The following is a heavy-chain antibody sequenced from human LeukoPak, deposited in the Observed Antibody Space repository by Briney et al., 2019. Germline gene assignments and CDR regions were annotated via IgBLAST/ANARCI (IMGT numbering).Heavy chain of an antibody. CDR2: INQSGSF. CDR1: GGSLGDYY. CDR3: ARGGRAISRA. V-gene: IGHV4-34*01. D-gene: IGHD3-3*01. J-gene: IGHJ5*02. Sequence: SETLSLTCAVSGGSLGDYYWSWVRQAPGEGLEWIGEINQSGSFNYSPSLKSRLTLSIDPSKNQFSLNLTSVTAADTAVYYCARGGRAISRAWGQGILVTVSS.